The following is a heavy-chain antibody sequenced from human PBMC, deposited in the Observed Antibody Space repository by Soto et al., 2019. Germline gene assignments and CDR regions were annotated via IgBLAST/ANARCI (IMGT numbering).Heavy chain of an antibody. D-gene: IGHD2-15*01. CDR2: ISSSGSYT. V-gene: IGHV3-11*05. CDR1: GFSFADSY. Sequence: QVQLVESGGGLVEPGGSLRLSCSASGFSFADSYMNWIRQAPGKGLEWVSYISSSGSYTNYADSVRGRFSISRDNTKNSLSLQMDSLKAEDTAVYYCARGGEYCRGATCYLDYWGRGTLVTVSS. CDR3: ARGGEYCRGATCYLDY. J-gene: IGHJ4*02.